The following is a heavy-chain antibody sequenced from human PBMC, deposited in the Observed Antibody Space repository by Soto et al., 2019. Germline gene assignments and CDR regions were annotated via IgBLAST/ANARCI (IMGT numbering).Heavy chain of an antibody. Sequence: SETLSLTCTVSGGSVSSGSYYWSWIRQPPGKGLEWIGYIYYSGSTNYNPSLKSRVTISVDTSKNQFSLKLSSVAAADTAVYYCARIYLTLRRAATAIDYSGPGTLGTVSS. CDR2: IYYSGST. CDR3: ARIYLTLRRAATAIDY. CDR1: GGSVSSGSYY. D-gene: IGHD2-15*01. V-gene: IGHV4-61*01. J-gene: IGHJ4*02.